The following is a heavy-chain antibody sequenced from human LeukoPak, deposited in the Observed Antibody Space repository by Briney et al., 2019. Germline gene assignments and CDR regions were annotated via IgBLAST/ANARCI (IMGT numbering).Heavy chain of an antibody. J-gene: IGHJ4*02. CDR1: GYTFTGYY. CDR2: INPNSGGT. D-gene: IGHD1-26*01. Sequence: ASVKVSCKASGYTFTGYYMHWVRQAPGQGLEWMGWINPNSGGTNYAQKFQGRVTMTRDTSISTAYMELSRLRSDDTAVYYCARDLVEWEPRGGYWGQGTLVTVSS. CDR3: ARDLVEWEPRGGY. V-gene: IGHV1-2*02.